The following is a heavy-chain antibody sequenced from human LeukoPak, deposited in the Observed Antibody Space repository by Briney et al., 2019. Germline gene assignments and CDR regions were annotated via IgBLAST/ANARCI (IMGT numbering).Heavy chain of an antibody. CDR2: ISGSGGST. Sequence: GGSLRLSCAASGFTFSSYAMSWVRQAPGKGLGWVSAISGSGGSTYYADSVKGRFTISRDNSKNTLYLQMNSLRAEDTAVYYCAKDSSNYYDSSGYFDAFDIWGQGTMVTVSS. V-gene: IGHV3-23*01. D-gene: IGHD3-22*01. CDR1: GFTFSSYA. J-gene: IGHJ3*02. CDR3: AKDSSNYYDSSGYFDAFDI.